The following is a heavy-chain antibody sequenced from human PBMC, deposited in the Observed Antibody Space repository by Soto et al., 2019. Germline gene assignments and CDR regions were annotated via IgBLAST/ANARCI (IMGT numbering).Heavy chain of an antibody. V-gene: IGHV6-1*01. D-gene: IGHD6-19*01. CDR2: TYYRSKWYN. CDR1: GDSVSSNSAA. Sequence: SQTLSLTCAISGDSVSSNSAAWNWIRQSPSRGLEWLGRTYYRSKWYNDYAVSVKSRITINPDTSKNQFSLQLNSVTPEDTAVYYCARDCQVSYSSRWYYFEYSGQGTLVSVSS. J-gene: IGHJ4*02. CDR3: ARDCQVSYSSRWYYFEY.